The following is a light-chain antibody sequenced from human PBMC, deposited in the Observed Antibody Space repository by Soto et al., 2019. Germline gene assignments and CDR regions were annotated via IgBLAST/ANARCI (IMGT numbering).Light chain of an antibody. CDR2: DTT. V-gene: IGLV1-44*01. CDR3: AAWDDGLNGPV. CDR1: SSNIGGEA. J-gene: IGLJ3*02. Sequence: QSVLAQPPSESGTPGQRVTISCSGGSSNIGGEAVSWYQQFPGKAPKLLIFDTTQRPSGVPDRFSGSKSGTSASLAISGLQSEDEAEYYCAAWDDGLNGPVFGGGNKLTVL.